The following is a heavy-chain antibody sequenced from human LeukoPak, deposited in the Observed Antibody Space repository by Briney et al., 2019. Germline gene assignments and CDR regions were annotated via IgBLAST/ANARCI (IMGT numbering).Heavy chain of an antibody. CDR3: GRVGYRSGWFFIDY. V-gene: IGHV3-33*01. CDR1: GFTFSSFG. CDR2: IWYDGSNK. Sequence: GGSLRLSCAASGFTFSSFGMHWVRQAPGKGLEWVEVIWYDGSNKYYADSMKGRFTISRDNSKNTLYLQMNSLRAEDTAVYYCGRVGYRSGWFFIDYWGQGTLVTVSS. D-gene: IGHD6-19*01. J-gene: IGHJ4*02.